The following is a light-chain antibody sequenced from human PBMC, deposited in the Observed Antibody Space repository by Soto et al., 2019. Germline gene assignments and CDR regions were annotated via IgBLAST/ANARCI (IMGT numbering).Light chain of an antibody. CDR1: QSISSW. V-gene: IGKV1-5*01. Sequence: DIQMTQSPSNLSASVGDRVTITCRASQSISSWLAWYQQKPGKAPKLLIYDASSLESGVPSRFSGSASGTEFTLTISSLQPDDSAAYYCQHQGTFGQGTKVDIK. CDR3: QHQGT. CDR2: DAS. J-gene: IGKJ1*01.